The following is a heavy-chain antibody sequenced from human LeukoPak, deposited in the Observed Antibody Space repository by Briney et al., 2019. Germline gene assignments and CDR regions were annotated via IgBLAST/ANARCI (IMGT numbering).Heavy chain of an antibody. Sequence: GGSLRLSCAASGFTFSSYEMNWVRQTPGKGLEWVSYISSSGTPIHYADSVKGRFTISRDNAKNSLFLQMNSLRAEDTAVYYCAREKTACGGDCYDSWGQGTLVTVSS. CDR3: AREKTACGGDCYDS. CDR1: GFTFSSYE. D-gene: IGHD2-21*01. J-gene: IGHJ4*02. CDR2: ISSSGTPI. V-gene: IGHV3-48*03.